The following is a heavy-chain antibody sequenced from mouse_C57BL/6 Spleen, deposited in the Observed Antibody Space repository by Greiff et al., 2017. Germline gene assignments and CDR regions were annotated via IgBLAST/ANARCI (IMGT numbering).Heavy chain of an antibody. CDR3: ARHDGYYAYFGV. J-gene: IGHJ1*03. V-gene: IGHV2-6-1*01. D-gene: IGHD2-3*01. CDR2: IWSGGST. CDR1: GFSLTSYG. Sequence: VKVVESGPGLAAPSQSLSITCTVSGFSLTSYGVHWVRQPTGKGLEWLVVIWSGGSTTYNSALKSRLSISKDNSKSQVFIKMNILQTDDTAMYYCARHDGYYAYFGVWGTGTTVTVSS.